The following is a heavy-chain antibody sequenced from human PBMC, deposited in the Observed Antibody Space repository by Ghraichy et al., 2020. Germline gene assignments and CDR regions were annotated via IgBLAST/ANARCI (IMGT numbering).Heavy chain of an antibody. V-gene: IGHV4-39*01. Sequence: SETLSLTCTVSGGSISNDDYYWGWIRQPPGKGLEWIASIYYSGSAYYSPSLKSRVIISINTSRNQFSLKLSSVTAADTAIYYCARQHLAISFQHFEYWGQGTLVTVSP. CDR3: ARQHLAISFQHFEY. J-gene: IGHJ4*02. D-gene: IGHD2-2*01. CDR1: GGSISNDDYY. CDR2: IYYSGSA.